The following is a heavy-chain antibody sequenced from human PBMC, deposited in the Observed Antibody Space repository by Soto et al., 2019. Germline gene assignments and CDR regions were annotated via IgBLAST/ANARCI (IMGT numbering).Heavy chain of an antibody. CDR2: ISGGGDTT. D-gene: IGHD3-10*01. J-gene: IGHJ2*01. CDR3: AKESGLQWFGARYFDL. CDR1: GFTLNSYV. Sequence: GGSLRLSCAASGFTLNSYVMTWVRQAPGKGLEWVSVISGGGDTTYYADSVKGRFTMSRDNAKKTLYLQMNSLRVEDTAVYYCAKESGLQWFGARYFDLWGRGTLVTVSS. V-gene: IGHV3-23*01.